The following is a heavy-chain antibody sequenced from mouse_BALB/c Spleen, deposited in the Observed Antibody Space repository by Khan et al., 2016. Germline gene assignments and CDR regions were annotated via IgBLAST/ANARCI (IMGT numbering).Heavy chain of an antibody. Sequence: EVKLLESGGGLVQPGDSLKLSCAAAGFDFSRFWINWVRQAPGKGLEWIGEINPDSSTINYTPSLKDKFIISRDNAKNTLYLQMSKVRSEDTVLYYCASPTVGMDYWGQGTSVTVSS. CDR2: INPDSSTI. V-gene: IGHV4-1*02. CDR1: GFDFSRFW. CDR3: ASPTVGMDY. D-gene: IGHD1-1*01. J-gene: IGHJ4*01.